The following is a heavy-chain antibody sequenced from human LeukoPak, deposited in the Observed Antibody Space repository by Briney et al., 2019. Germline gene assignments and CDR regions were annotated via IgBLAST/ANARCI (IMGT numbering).Heavy chain of an antibody. CDR3: AKDDAWLRFGE. V-gene: IGHV3-21*04. D-gene: IGHD3-16*01. CDR2: ITSSGTYI. J-gene: IGHJ4*02. CDR1: GFTFNNYN. Sequence: GGSLRLSCATSGFTFNNYNMNWVRQAPGRALEWVSSITSSGTYIFYADSVKGRLTISRDNSKNTVYLEVSSLTAEDTAVYYCAKDDAWLRFGEWSQGTLVTVSS.